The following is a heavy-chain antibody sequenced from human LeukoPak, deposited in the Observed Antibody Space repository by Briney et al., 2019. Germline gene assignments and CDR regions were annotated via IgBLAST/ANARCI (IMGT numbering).Heavy chain of an antibody. CDR3: ARWRDCSSTSCYAYYYYYGMDV. D-gene: IGHD2-2*01. CDR1: GYTLTELS. J-gene: IGHJ6*04. Sequence: ASVKVSCKVSGYTLTELSMHWVRQAPGKGLEWMGGFDPEDGETIYAQKFQGRVTMTEDTSTDTAYMELSSLRSEDTAVYYCARWRDCSSTSCYAYYYYYGMDVWGKGTTVTVSS. V-gene: IGHV1-24*01. CDR2: FDPEDGET.